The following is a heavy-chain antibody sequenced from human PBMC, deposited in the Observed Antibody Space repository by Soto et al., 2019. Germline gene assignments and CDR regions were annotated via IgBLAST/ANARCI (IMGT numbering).Heavy chain of an antibody. Sequence: QVQLQESGPGLVKPSQTLSLTCTVSAGSIRSGGYHWSWIRQHPGRGLEWIGYIYFSGSTYYNPSLKSGVIISVDTSNNQFSRKLSSVIAADAAVYYCARSPPHSLTFGGIIVTYFDYWGQGSLVTVSS. J-gene: IGHJ4*02. V-gene: IGHV4-31*03. D-gene: IGHD3-16*02. CDR2: IYFSGST. CDR3: ARSPPHSLTFGGIIVTYFDY. CDR1: AGSIRSGGYH.